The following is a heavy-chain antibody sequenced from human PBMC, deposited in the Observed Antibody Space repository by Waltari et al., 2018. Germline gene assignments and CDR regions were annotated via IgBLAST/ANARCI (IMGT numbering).Heavy chain of an antibody. CDR2: IIPTFGTA. V-gene: IGHV1-69*12. CDR3: ARGGYDYDSEDYYYMDV. J-gene: IGHJ6*03. D-gene: IGHD5-12*01. Sequence: QVQLVQSGAEVKKPGSSVKVSCKASGGTFSSYAISWVRQAPGHGLEWMGGIIPTFGTANYAQKFQGRGTTTADESTSTAYMELSSLRSEDTAVYYCARGGYDYDSEDYYYMDVWGKGTTVTVSS. CDR1: GGTFSSYA.